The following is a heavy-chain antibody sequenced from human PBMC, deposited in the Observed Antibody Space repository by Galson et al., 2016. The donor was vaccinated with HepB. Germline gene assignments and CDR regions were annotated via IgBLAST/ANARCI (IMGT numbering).Heavy chain of an antibody. CDR3: ASRGWLWEADYAKKGFDY. J-gene: IGHJ4*02. D-gene: IGHD1-26*01. V-gene: IGHV1-24*01. CDR1: GYTLTELS. CDR2: FDPDDGEI. Sequence: SVKVSCKVSGYTLTELSMHWVRQAPGKGLEWMGSFDPDDGEIIYAQKFQGRVTMTEDTSTDTAYMELNSLRSEDTAMHYCASRGWLWEADYAKKGFDYWGQGTLVTVSS.